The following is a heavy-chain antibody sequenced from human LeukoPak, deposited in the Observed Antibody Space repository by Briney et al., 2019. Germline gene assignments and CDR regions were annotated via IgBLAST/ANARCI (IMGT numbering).Heavy chain of an antibody. V-gene: IGHV4-34*01. J-gene: IGHJ6*03. D-gene: IGHD2-15*01. CDR2: INHSGST. Sequence: SETLSLTCAVYGGSSSGYYWSWIRQPPGKGLEWIGEINHSGSTNYNPSLKSRVTISVDTSKNQFSLKLSSVTAADTAVYYCARWVVAADYYYYMDVWGKGTTVTVSS. CDR3: ARWVVAADYYYYMDV. CDR1: GGSSSGYY.